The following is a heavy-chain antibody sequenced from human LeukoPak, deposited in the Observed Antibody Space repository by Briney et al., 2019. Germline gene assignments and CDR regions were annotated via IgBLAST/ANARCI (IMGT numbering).Heavy chain of an antibody. CDR1: GGSISSGGYY. D-gene: IGHD1-26*01. V-gene: IGHV4-31*03. CDR3: ARDDGGSTGRFDP. Sequence: SQTLSLTCTVSGGSISSGGYYWSWIRQHPGKGLEWIGYIYYSGSTYYNPSLKSRVTISVDTSKNHFSLNLNSVTAADTAVFYCARDDGGSTGRFDPWGQGTLVTVSS. CDR2: IYYSGST. J-gene: IGHJ5*02.